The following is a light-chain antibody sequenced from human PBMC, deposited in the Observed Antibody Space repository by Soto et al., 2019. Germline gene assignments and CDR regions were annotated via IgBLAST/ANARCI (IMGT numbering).Light chain of an antibody. CDR3: AAWDDSLNGYV. CDR2: SNN. Sequence: QSVLTQPPSASGTPGQRGTISCSGSSSNIGSNTVNWYQQLPGTAPKLLIYSNNQRPSGVPDRCSGSKSGTSASLAISGLQSEDEADYYCAAWDDSLNGYVFGTGTKLTVL. CDR1: SSNIGSNT. V-gene: IGLV1-44*01. J-gene: IGLJ1*01.